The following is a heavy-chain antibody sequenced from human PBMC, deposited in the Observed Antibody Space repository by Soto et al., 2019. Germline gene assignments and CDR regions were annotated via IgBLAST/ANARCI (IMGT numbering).Heavy chain of an antibody. Sequence: PSETLSLTCSVSGGSVTDYYWSWIRQFPGKQLEWIGFIYDSGSITYNPSLRSRVTISVDRSKNQFSLKLTSVTAADTAVYYCARVRVDGDSDHWGQGTLVTVSS. J-gene: IGHJ4*02. CDR3: ARVRVDGDSDH. CDR1: GGSVTDYY. V-gene: IGHV4-59*08. D-gene: IGHD4-17*01. CDR2: IYDSGSI.